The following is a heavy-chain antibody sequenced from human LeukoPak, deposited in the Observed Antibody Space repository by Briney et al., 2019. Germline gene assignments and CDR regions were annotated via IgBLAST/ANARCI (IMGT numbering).Heavy chain of an antibody. J-gene: IGHJ4*02. CDR3: ARDSPSYSSGWYVVGY. Sequence: SETLSLTCTVSGGSISSYYWSWIRQPPGKGLEWVGYIYYSGSTNYNPSLKSRVTISVDTSKNQFSLKLSSVTAADTAVYYCARDSPSYSSGWYVVGYWGQGTLVTVSS. V-gene: IGHV4-59*01. CDR1: GGSISSYY. CDR2: IYYSGST. D-gene: IGHD6-19*01.